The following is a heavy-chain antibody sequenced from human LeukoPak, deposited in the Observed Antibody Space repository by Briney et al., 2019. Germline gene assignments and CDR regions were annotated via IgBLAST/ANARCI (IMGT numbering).Heavy chain of an antibody. V-gene: IGHV3-30*18. D-gene: IGHD2-21*02. CDR2: ISYDGSNK. CDR1: GFIFNNYG. CDR3: AKDWAPYCGGDCYFNY. Sequence: QPGGSLRLSCAASGFIFNNYGMHWVRQAPGKGLEWVAVISYDGSNKNYADSVKGRFTISRDSSKNTVYLQMNSLRVEDTAVYYCAKDWAPYCGGDCYFNYWGQGTLVTVSS. J-gene: IGHJ4*02.